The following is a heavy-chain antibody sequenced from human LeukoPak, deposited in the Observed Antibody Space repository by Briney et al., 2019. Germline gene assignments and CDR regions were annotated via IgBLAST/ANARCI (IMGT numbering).Heavy chain of an antibody. CDR3: ASLFGEPLFYGMDV. J-gene: IGHJ6*02. CDR2: INPNSGGT. D-gene: IGHD3-10*01. Sequence: ASVKVSCKASGYTFTGYYMHWVRQAPGQGLEWMGWINPNSGGTNYAQTFQGRVTMTRNTSISTAYMELSSLRSEDTAVYYCASLFGEPLFYGMDVWGQGTTVTVSS. V-gene: IGHV1-2*02. CDR1: GYTFTGYY.